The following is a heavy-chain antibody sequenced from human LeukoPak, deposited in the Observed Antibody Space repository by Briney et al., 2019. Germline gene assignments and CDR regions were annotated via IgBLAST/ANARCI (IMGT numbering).Heavy chain of an antibody. V-gene: IGHV3-23*01. CDR2: ISGSGSST. Sequence: GGSLRLSCAASGFTFTSYAMNWVRQAPGKGLEWVSPISGSGSSTYYVDSVKGRFTISRDNSKNTPYLQMNSLRAEDTAEYYCAKDSNGWYRRGSNYFDYWGQGTLVTVSS. J-gene: IGHJ4*02. CDR3: AKDSNGWYRRGSNYFDY. D-gene: IGHD6-19*01. CDR1: GFTFTSYA.